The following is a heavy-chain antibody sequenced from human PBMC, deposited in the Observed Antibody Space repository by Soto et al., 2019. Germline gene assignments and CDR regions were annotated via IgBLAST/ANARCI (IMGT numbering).Heavy chain of an antibody. CDR3: AREPNYFDY. CDR2: ISAYNGNT. CDR1: GYTFSSYG. Sequence: VASVKVSCKASGYTFSSYGISWVRQAPGQGLEWMGWISAYNGNTKYAQKFQGRVTMTIDTSTSTAYMELRSLRSDDTAVYYCAREPNYFDYWGQGTLVTVSS. J-gene: IGHJ4*02. V-gene: IGHV1-18*01.